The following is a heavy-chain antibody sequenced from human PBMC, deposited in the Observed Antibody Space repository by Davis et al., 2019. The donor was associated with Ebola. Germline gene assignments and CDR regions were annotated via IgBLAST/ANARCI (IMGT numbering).Heavy chain of an antibody. V-gene: IGHV4-61*09. CDR2: IYSSGST. D-gene: IGHD3-22*01. Sequence: LRLSCNVSGASINSEFFSWSWVRQPAGKGLEWIGHIYSSGSTKYNSSLESRVTISLDTSKNQFSLKLNSVTAADTAVYFWARDRHDSSGYGFWGQGTLVTVSS. CDR1: GASINSEFFS. CDR3: ARDRHDSSGYGF. J-gene: IGHJ4*02.